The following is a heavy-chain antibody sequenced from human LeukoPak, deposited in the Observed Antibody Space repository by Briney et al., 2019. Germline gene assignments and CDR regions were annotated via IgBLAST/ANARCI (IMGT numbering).Heavy chain of an antibody. Sequence: NPSQTLSLTCTVSGGSISSGGYYWSWIRQHPGKGLEWIGYIYYSGSTYYNPSLKSQVTISVDTSKNQFSLKLSSVTAADTAVYYCAREEWEPPYYYYGMDVWGQGTTVTVSS. J-gene: IGHJ6*02. D-gene: IGHD1-26*01. V-gene: IGHV4-31*01. CDR3: AREEWEPPYYYYGMDV. CDR1: GGSISSGGYY. CDR2: IYYSGST.